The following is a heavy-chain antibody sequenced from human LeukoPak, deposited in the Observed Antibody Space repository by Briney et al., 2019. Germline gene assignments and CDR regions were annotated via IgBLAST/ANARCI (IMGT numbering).Heavy chain of an antibody. D-gene: IGHD3-22*01. J-gene: IGHJ3*02. CDR3: ARHGYYDSSGYYLGAFDI. CDR1: GYDFFGYW. Sequence: PGESLKISCKGLGYDFFGYWIGWVRPMPGKGLEWMGIIYPGDSDTRYSPSFQGQVTISADKSISTAYLQWSSLKASDTAMYYCARHGYYDSSGYYLGAFDIWGQGTMVTVSS. V-gene: IGHV5-51*01. CDR2: IYPGDSDT.